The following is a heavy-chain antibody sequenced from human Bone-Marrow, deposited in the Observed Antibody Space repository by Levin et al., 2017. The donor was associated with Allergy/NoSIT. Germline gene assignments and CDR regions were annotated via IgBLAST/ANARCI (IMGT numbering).Heavy chain of an antibody. V-gene: IGHV3-21*01. J-gene: IGHJ4*02. D-gene: IGHD6-19*01. CDR3: VREIQAAGSDDY. CDR2: ISSSSSYI. Sequence: GGSLRLSCAASGFIFSLYSMAWVRQTPEKGLEWVSTISSSSSYIYYADSVKGRFSISRDNARNSLYLQMNSLRGEDTAMYYCVREIQAAGSDDYWGQGTLVTVSS. CDR1: GFIFSLYS.